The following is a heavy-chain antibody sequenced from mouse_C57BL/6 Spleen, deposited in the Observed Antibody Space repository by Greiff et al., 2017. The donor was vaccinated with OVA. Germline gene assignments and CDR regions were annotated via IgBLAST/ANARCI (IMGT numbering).Heavy chain of an antibody. Sequence: QVQLQQSGAELVKPGASVKISCKASGYAFSSYWMNWVKQRPGKGLEWIGQIYPGDGDTNYNGKFKGKATLTADKSSSTAYMQLSSLTSEDSAVYFGARRYYGSRRNYYAMDYWGQGTSVTVSS. V-gene: IGHV1-80*01. CDR3: ARRYYGSRRNYYAMDY. CDR1: GYAFSSYW. D-gene: IGHD1-1*01. CDR2: IYPGDGDT. J-gene: IGHJ4*01.